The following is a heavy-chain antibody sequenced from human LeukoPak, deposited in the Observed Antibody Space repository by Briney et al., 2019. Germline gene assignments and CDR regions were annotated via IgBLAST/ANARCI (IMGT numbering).Heavy chain of an antibody. V-gene: IGHV4-59*01. D-gene: IGHD3-3*01. CDR3: ARDSRGQIFGVDFNWFDP. Sequence: GSLRLSCAASGFTFSSYAMSWVRQAPGKGLEWIAYIYYSGSTNYSPSLKSRVTISVDTSKNQFSLKLSSVTAADTAVYYCARDSRGQIFGVDFNWFDPWGQGTLVTVSS. J-gene: IGHJ5*02. CDR2: IYYSGST. CDR1: GFTFSSYA.